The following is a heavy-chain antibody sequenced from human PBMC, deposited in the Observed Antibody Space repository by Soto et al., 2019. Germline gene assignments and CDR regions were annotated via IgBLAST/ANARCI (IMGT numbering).Heavy chain of an antibody. V-gene: IGHV3-23*01. CDR2: ISGSGGST. Sequence: EVQVLESGGGLVQPGGSLRLSCAASGFTFSSYAMNWVRQAPGKGLEWVSVISGSGGSTYYADSVKGRFTISRDKSKNTPYLQMNSLRAEDTAVYYCARRSSGWYFDYWGQGTVVTVSS. J-gene: IGHJ4*02. D-gene: IGHD6-19*01. CDR3: ARRSSGWYFDY. CDR1: GFTFSSYA.